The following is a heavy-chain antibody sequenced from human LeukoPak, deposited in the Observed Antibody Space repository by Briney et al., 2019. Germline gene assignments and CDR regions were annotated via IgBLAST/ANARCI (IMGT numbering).Heavy chain of an antibody. CDR3: ASSYCSSTSCYGYYYYGMDV. D-gene: IGHD2-2*01. J-gene: IGHJ6*02. CDR1: GGSISSYY. CDR2: IYYSGST. V-gene: IGHV4-59*08. Sequence: SETLSLTCTVSGGSISSYYWSWIRQPPGKGLEWIGYIYYSGSTYYNPSLKSRVTISVDTSKNQFSLKLSSVTAADTAVYYCASSYCSSTSCYGYYYYGMDVWGQGTTVTVSS.